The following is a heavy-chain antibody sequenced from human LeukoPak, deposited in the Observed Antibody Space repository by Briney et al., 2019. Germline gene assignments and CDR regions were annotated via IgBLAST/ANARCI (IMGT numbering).Heavy chain of an antibody. CDR2: ISSSSSYI. V-gene: IGHV3-21*01. Sequence: PGGSLRLSCAASGFTFSSYSMNWVRQAPGKGLEWVSSISSSSSYIYYADSVKGRFTISRDNAKNSLYLQMNSLRAEDTAVYYCARDHCSSTSCHDYWGQGTLVTVSS. D-gene: IGHD2-2*01. CDR3: ARDHCSSTSCHDY. J-gene: IGHJ4*02. CDR1: GFTFSSYS.